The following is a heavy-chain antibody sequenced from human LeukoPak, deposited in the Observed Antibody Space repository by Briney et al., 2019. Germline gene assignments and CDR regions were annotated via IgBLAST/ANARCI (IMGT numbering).Heavy chain of an antibody. CDR3: AKSPCACGYCCTTSCYPVDY. CDR1: GFSFSSYA. J-gene: IGHJ4*02. V-gene: IGHV3-23*01. CDR2: LSGSGAST. Sequence: GGSLRLSCEASGFSFSSYAMSWVRQAPGKGLEWVSALSGSGASTYYADTVKGRFTISRDNSKNTLYLQMNSLRAEDTAVYYCAKSPCACGYCCTTSCYPVDYWGQGTLVTVSS. D-gene: IGHD2-2*01.